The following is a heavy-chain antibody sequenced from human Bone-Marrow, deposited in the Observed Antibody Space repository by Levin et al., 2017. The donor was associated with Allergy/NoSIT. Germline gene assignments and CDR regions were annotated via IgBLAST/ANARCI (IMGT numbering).Heavy chain of an antibody. Sequence: GESLKISCAASGFTVSSHYMTWVRQAPGKGLEWVSVIYSGGGTYYADSVKGRFTISRDNSKNTLYLQMNSLRAEDTAVYYCASHLVDTTMENWGQGTLVTVSS. CDR3: ASHLVDTTMEN. D-gene: IGHD5-18*01. J-gene: IGHJ4*02. CDR1: GFTVSSHY. CDR2: IYSGGGT. V-gene: IGHV3-66*04.